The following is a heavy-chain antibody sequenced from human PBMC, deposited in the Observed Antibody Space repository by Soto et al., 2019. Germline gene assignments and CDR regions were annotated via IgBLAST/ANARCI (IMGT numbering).Heavy chain of an antibody. J-gene: IGHJ3*02. Sequence: NPSETLSLTCTVSGDSVSSCGYYWNWIRQHPGRGLEWLGYIYDSETTYYNPSLESRLSISVDASKNQFSLKVTSVTPADTAVYYCARENFGVILHDALVICGQAPLVTV. CDR2: IYDSETT. D-gene: IGHD2-8*01. CDR3: ARENFGVILHDALVI. V-gene: IGHV4-31*03. CDR1: GDSVSSCGYY.